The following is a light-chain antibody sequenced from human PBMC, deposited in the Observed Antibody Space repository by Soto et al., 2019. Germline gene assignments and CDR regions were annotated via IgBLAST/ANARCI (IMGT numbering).Light chain of an antibody. CDR2: DAS. J-gene: IGKJ1*01. V-gene: IGKV1-39*01. CDR1: QSVSNY. CDR3: QQSYYNPT. Sequence: DIQMTPSPSSLSASVGDRVTITCRASQSVSNYLHWYQQKPGKAPNLLIYDASSLQSGVPSRFSGSGSGTDFTLTISSLQHEDFATYYCQQSYYNPTFGQGTKVEIK.